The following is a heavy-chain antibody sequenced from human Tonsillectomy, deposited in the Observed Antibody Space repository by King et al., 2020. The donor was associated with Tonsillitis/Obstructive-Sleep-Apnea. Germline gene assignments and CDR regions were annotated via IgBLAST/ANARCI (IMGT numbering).Heavy chain of an antibody. V-gene: IGHV3-48*02. Sequence: VQLVESGGGLVQPGGSLRLSCAASGFTFSSYSMNWVRQAPGKGLEWVSYISSISSTINYADSVKGRFTISRDNAKNSLYLQMNSLRDEDTAVYYCARDRYGDPGGLNDYWGQGTLVTVSS. J-gene: IGHJ4*02. CDR3: ARDRYGDPGGLNDY. D-gene: IGHD4-17*01. CDR2: ISSISSTI. CDR1: GFTFSSYS.